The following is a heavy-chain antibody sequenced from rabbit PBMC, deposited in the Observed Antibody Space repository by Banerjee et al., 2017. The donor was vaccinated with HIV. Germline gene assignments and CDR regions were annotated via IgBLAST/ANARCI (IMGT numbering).Heavy chain of an antibody. CDR2: IYAGVSGIT. D-gene: IGHD4-1*01. CDR3: ARDSSGWGYYFNL. V-gene: IGHV1S40*01. Sequence: QSLEESGGGLVKPGASLTLTCTASGFSFSSGYHTSWVRQAPGKGLEWIGTIYAGVSGITYYANWARGRFTISKTSSTTVTLQMTSLTAADTATYFCARDSSGWGYYFNLWGPGTLVTVS. CDR1: GFSFSSGYH. J-gene: IGHJ4*01.